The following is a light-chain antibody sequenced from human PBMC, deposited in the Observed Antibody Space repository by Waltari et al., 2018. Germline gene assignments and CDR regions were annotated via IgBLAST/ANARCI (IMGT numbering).Light chain of an antibody. J-gene: IGLJ2*01. CDR1: SRDVGGYNS. Sequence: QSALTQPRSVSASPGQSVAISCPGSSRDVGGYNSFPWHQQLPGKAPKLVIYDVSKRPSGVPDRFSGSKSGNTASLTISGLQAEDEADYYCCSYAGTFSIIFGGGTKLTVL. V-gene: IGLV2-11*01. CDR3: CSYAGTFSII. CDR2: DVS.